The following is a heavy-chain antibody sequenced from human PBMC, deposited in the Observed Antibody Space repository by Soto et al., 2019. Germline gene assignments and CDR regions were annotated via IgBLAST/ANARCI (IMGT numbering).Heavy chain of an antibody. J-gene: IGHJ3*02. Sequence: GASVKVSCKASGYTFTSYYMHWVRQAPGQGLEWMGIINPSGGSTSYAQKFQGRVTVTRDTSTSTVYMELSSLRSEDTAVYYCARKTIVPAAASQNDAFDIWGQGTMVTVSS. CDR1: GYTFTSYY. V-gene: IGHV1-46*01. CDR2: INPSGGST. CDR3: ARKTIVPAAASQNDAFDI. D-gene: IGHD2-2*01.